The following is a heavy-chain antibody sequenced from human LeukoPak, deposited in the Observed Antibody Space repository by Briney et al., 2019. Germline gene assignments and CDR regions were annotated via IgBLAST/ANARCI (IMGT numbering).Heavy chain of an antibody. Sequence: ASVKVSCKASGYTFTGYYMHWVRQAPGQGLEWMGWINPNSGGANYAQKFQGRVTMTRDTSISTAYMELSRLRSDDTAVYYCARDENRYCSGGSCYSLLYWYFDLWGRGTPVTVSS. J-gene: IGHJ2*01. CDR1: GYTFTGYY. V-gene: IGHV1-2*02. D-gene: IGHD2-15*01. CDR3: ARDENRYCSGGSCYSLLYWYFDL. CDR2: INPNSGGA.